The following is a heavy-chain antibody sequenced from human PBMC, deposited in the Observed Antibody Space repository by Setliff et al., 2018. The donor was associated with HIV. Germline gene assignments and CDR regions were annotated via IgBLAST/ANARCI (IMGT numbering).Heavy chain of an antibody. J-gene: IGHJ6*03. V-gene: IGHV3-23*01. Sequence: LRLSCAASGFTFSSYAMTWVRQAPGKGLEWVSSFGVSGGSTYYADSVKGRFTISRDNSKNTLYLQMNSLRAEDTAVYYCAKESGLYSNYKYYYYMDVWGKGTTVTVSS. CDR3: AKESGLYSNYKYYYYMDV. CDR1: GFTFSSYA. D-gene: IGHD4-4*01. CDR2: FGVSGGST.